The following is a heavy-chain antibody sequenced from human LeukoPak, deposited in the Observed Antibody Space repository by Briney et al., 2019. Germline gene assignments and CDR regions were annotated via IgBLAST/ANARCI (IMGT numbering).Heavy chain of an antibody. D-gene: IGHD2-15*01. CDR2: IYYSGST. Sequence: SETLSLTCTVSGGSISRYYWSWIRQPPGKGLKWIGYIYYSGSTNYNPSLKSRVTISVDTSKNQFSLRLSSVTAADTAVYYCARDLRLLDAFDTWGQGTMVTVSS. J-gene: IGHJ3*02. V-gene: IGHV4-59*01. CDR1: GGSISRYY. CDR3: ARDLRLLDAFDT.